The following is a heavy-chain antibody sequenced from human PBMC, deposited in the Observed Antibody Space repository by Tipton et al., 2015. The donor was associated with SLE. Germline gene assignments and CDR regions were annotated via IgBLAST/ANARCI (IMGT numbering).Heavy chain of an antibody. CDR3: ARVKGSGKRNWFDP. J-gene: IGHJ5*02. D-gene: IGHD3-10*01. Sequence: TLSLTCSVSGDSITSYFWSWFRQSTGRGLEWIGRIYTSGITNYNPSLKSRVTMSVDTSKNQSSLKLSSVTAADTAVYYCARVKGSGKRNWFDPWGQGTLVTVSS. CDR1: GDSITSYF. V-gene: IGHV4-4*07. CDR2: IYTSGIT.